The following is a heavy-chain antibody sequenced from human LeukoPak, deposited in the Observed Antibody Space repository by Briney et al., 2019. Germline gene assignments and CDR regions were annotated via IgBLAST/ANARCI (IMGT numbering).Heavy chain of an antibody. CDR2: INHSGST. CDR3: ARLAYFGSGWYAQPYYFDY. Sequence: PSETPSLTCAVYGGSFSGYYWSWIRQPPGKGLEWIGEINHSGSTNYNPSLKSRVTISVDTSKNQFSLKLSSVTAADTAVYYCARLAYFGSGWYAQPYYFDYWGQGTLVTVSS. V-gene: IGHV4-34*01. CDR1: GGSFSGYY. J-gene: IGHJ4*02. D-gene: IGHD6-19*01.